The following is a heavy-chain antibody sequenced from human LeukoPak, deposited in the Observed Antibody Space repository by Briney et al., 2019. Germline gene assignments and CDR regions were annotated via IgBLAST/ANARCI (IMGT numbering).Heavy chain of an antibody. D-gene: IGHD3-22*01. CDR2: IYYSGST. J-gene: IGHJ3*02. CDR1: GGSISSYY. Sequence: RSSETLSLTCTVSGGSISSYYWSWIRQPPGKGLEWIGYIYYSGSTNYNPSLKSRVTISVDTSKNQFSLKLSSVTAADTAVYYCARHRLGDGGMRERDYDYYDSSGDPDAFDIWGQGTMVTVSS. CDR3: ARHRLGDGGMRERDYDYYDSSGDPDAFDI. V-gene: IGHV4-59*01.